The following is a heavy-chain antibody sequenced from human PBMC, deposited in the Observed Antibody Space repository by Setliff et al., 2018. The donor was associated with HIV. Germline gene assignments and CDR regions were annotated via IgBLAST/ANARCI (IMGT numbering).Heavy chain of an antibody. CDR2: INHSGGT. Sequence: PSETLSLTCAVYGGSFSDNYWSWIRQTPGKGLEWIGEINHSGGTNYNPSLKSRVTISVDTSKNQFSLKLSSVTAADTAVYYCARDTLASGGTAMVNYYYYGMDVWGQGTTVTVSS. J-gene: IGHJ6*02. CDR3: ARDTLASGGTAMVNYYYYGMDV. V-gene: IGHV4-34*01. D-gene: IGHD5-18*01. CDR1: GGSFSDNY.